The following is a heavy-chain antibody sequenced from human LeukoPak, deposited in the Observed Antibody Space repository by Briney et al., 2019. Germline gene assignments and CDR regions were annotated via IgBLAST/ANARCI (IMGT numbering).Heavy chain of an antibody. V-gene: IGHV3-23*01. CDR1: GFTFSSSA. Sequence: GGSLRLSCAASGFTFSSSAMSWVRLAAGKGLEWLSTFSGSSGSTYYADSVKGRFTISRDNSKNTLYLQMNSLRAGDTAVYYCAKAPPRGYSYVCFDYWGQGTLVTVSS. CDR2: FSGSSGST. J-gene: IGHJ4*02. CDR3: AKAPPRGYSYVCFDY. D-gene: IGHD5-18*01.